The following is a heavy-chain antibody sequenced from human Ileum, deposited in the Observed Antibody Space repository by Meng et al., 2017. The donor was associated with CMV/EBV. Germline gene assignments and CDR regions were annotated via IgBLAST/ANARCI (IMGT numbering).Heavy chain of an antibody. CDR2: INQYGST. CDR3: VTADHHAIKY. J-gene: IGHJ4*02. Sequence: QVQIKQWGEGRLKPSETLSLTCSLGGSFSPYTWSWIRQAPGKGLEWIGEINQYGSTNFNPSVKSRVTISRDTSKNQFSLRLNSVTAADAAVYYCVTADHHAIKYWGQGTLVTVSS. CDR1: GSFSPYT. V-gene: IGHV4-34*01. D-gene: IGHD5-12*01.